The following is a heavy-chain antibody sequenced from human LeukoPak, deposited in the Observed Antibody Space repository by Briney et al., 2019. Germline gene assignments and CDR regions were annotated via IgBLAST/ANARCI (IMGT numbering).Heavy chain of an antibody. CDR3: AKVGGYYLIDY. CDR1: GFTFSNYS. CDR2: IRSSSNTI. Sequence: GGSLRLSCAASGFTFSNYSMNWVRQAPGKGLEWVSYIRSSSNTIYYADSVKGRFTISRYNSKNTLYLQMNSLRAEDTAVYYCAKVGGYYLIDYWGQGTLVTVSS. D-gene: IGHD3-22*01. J-gene: IGHJ4*02. V-gene: IGHV3-48*01.